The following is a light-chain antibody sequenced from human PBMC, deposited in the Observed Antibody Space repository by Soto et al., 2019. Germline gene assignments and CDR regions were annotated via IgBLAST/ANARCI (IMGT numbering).Light chain of an antibody. CDR1: QSVSGL. Sequence: DIQMTQSPSTLSASIGDRVTITCRASQSVSGLLAWYQQKPREAPKLLIYGAYTLQGGVPSRFSGSGSGTDFTLTITGLQPDDFATYYCQQYNSYSLTFGGGTKVDI. J-gene: IGKJ4*01. CDR3: QQYNSYSLT. V-gene: IGKV1-5*01. CDR2: GAY.